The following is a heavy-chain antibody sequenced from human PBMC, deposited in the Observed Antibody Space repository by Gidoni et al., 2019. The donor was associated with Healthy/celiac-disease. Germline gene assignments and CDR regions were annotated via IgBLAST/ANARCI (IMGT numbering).Heavy chain of an antibody. Sequence: EVQLVESGGGLVKPGGSVRLSCAASGSTLSNAWLSWVRQAPGKGLEWVGRIKSKTDGGTTDYAAPVKGRFTISRDDSKNTLYLQMNSLKTEDTAVYYCTTLTYYYDSSGYFWGQGTLVTVSS. V-gene: IGHV3-15*01. CDR1: GSTLSNAW. CDR3: TTLTYYYDSSGYF. J-gene: IGHJ4*02. D-gene: IGHD3-22*01. CDR2: IKSKTDGGTT.